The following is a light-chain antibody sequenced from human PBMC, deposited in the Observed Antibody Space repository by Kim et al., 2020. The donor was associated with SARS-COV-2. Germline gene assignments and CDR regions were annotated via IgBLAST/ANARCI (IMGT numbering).Light chain of an antibody. CDR3: QQYNYWPPIT. Sequence: APGEGANRYCRASQSVNSNLAWYQQKPGQAPRLLIYGASIRATGIPARFSGSGSGTEFTLTISSLQSEDFAVYYCQQYNYWPPITFGQGTRLEIK. CDR2: GAS. V-gene: IGKV3D-15*01. CDR1: QSVNSN. J-gene: IGKJ5*01.